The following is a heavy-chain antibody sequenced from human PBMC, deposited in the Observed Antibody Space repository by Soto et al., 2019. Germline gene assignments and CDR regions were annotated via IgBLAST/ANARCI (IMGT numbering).Heavy chain of an antibody. CDR2: IYYSGST. V-gene: IGHV4-30-4*01. Sequence: PSEPLSLTCTVSGGSISSGDYYWSWIRQPPGKGLEWIGYIYYSGSTYYNPSLKSRVTISVDTSGNQFSLKLSSVTAADTAVYYCAREVSRIAAATPNGLDPWGQGTLVTVSS. CDR3: AREVSRIAAATPNGLDP. J-gene: IGHJ5*02. D-gene: IGHD6-13*01. CDR1: GGSISSGDYY.